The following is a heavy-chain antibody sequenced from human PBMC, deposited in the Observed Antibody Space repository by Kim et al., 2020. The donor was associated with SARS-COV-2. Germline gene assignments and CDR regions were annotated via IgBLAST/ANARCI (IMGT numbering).Heavy chain of an antibody. D-gene: IGHD1-26*01. V-gene: IGHV4-39*01. CDR3: ARLAIVGLVRGFDN. Sequence: CIPSLQSRVTLSVDTSSNQFTLKLISVTAADTAMYYCARLAIVGLVRGFDNWGQGTLVTVSS. J-gene: IGHJ4*02.